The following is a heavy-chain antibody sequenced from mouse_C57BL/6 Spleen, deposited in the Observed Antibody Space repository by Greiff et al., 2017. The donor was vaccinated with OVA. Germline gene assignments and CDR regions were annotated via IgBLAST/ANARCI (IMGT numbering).Heavy chain of an antibody. V-gene: IGHV1-72*01. Sequence: QVQLLQSGAELVKPGASVKLSCKASGYTFTSYWMHWVKQRPGRGLEWIGRIDPSSGGTKYNEKFKGKATLTVDKPSSTAYMQLSSLTSEDSAVYYCARDDYDADYWGQGTTLTVSS. CDR2: IDPSSGGT. J-gene: IGHJ2*01. CDR3: ARDDYDADY. CDR1: GYTFTSYW. D-gene: IGHD2-4*01.